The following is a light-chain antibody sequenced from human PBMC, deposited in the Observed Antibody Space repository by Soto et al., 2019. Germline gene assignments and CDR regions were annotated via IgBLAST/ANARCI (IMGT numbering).Light chain of an antibody. CDR2: GAS. CDR3: QEALNEPWT. V-gene: IGKV1-39*01. J-gene: IGKJ1*01. CDR1: QSISFF. Sequence: DVRLTQSPSSLSASVGDRVTITCRASQSISFFLSWYQQKPGRAPKLLIWGASNLLSGVPPRFSGSRSGTDFTLVISSLQPDDFGTYYCQEALNEPWTFGQGTKVDNK.